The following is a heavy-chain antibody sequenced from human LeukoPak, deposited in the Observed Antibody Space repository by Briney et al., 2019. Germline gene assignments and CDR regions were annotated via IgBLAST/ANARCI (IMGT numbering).Heavy chain of an antibody. D-gene: IGHD1-26*01. CDR2: IFYSGSS. J-gene: IGHJ4*02. CDR3: ARDQSGLDYFDY. Sequence: SETLSLTCNVSGGSIRCGTCYWSWTRQHPGKGLEWIGYIFYSGSSYYNPSLKSRVTISVGTSKNQFSLKLSSVTAADTAVYYCARDQSGLDYFDYWGQGTLVTVSS. CDR1: GGSIRCGTCY. V-gene: IGHV4-61*01.